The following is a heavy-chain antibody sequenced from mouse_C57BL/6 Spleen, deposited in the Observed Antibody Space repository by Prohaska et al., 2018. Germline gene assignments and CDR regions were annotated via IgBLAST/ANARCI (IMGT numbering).Heavy chain of an antibody. CDR2: ISYDGSN. J-gene: IGHJ2*01. CDR3: ARRDDGYYFDY. V-gene: IGHV3-6*01. Sequence: DVQLQESGPGLVKPSQSLSLTCSVTGYSITSGYYWNWIRQFPGNKLEWMGYISYDGSNNYNPSLKNRISITRDTSKNQFFLKLNSVTTEDTATYYCARRDDGYYFDYWGQGTTLTVSS. CDR1: GYSITSGYY. D-gene: IGHD2-3*01.